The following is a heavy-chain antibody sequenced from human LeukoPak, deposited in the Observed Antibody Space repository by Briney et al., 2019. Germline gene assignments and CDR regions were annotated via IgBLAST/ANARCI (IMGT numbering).Heavy chain of an antibody. CDR3: ARRPPGYDSDAFHI. J-gene: IGHJ3*02. D-gene: IGHD5-12*01. Sequence: SETLSLTCTVSGVSISNYNWNWLRQPPGKGLEWIGYIYYSGNTNYNPSLKSRVTISLDTSKNQSSLKLTSLTAADTAVYYCARRPPGYDSDAFHIWGQGTVVTVSS. CDR2: IYYSGNT. V-gene: IGHV4-59*08. CDR1: GVSISNYN.